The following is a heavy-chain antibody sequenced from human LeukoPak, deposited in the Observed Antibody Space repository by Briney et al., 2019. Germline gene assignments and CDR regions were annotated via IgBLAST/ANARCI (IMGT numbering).Heavy chain of an antibody. J-gene: IGHJ4*02. CDR2: ISAYNGNT. CDR3: SRNYCSSTSCYTRVTYYFDY. CDR1: GCTFTSYG. Sequence: ASVKVSCKASGCTFTSYGIRWVQQAPGQGLEWIGWISAYNGNTNYAQKLQGRVTMTTDTSTSTAYMELRSLRSDDTAVYYCSRNYCSSTSCYTRVTYYFDYWGQGTLVTVSS. D-gene: IGHD2-2*02. V-gene: IGHV1-18*01.